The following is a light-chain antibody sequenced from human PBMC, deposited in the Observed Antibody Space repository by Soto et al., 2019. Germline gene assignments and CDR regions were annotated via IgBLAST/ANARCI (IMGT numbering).Light chain of an antibody. CDR3: QQYNDWPPLT. V-gene: IGKV3-15*01. CDR2: GAS. J-gene: IGKJ4*01. CDR1: QSVSSY. Sequence: EIVLTQSPATPSLSPGERATLCCRASQSVSSYLAWYQQRPGQPPRLLISGASTRATGIPARFSGSGSGTEFTLTISSLQSEDFAVYYCQQYNDWPPLTFGGGTKVDI.